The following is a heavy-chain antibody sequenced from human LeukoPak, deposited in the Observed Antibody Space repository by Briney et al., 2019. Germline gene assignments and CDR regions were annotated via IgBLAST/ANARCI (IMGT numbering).Heavy chain of an antibody. D-gene: IGHD3-3*01. J-gene: IGHJ6*03. CDR1: GFTFSSYS. V-gene: IGHV3-21*01. CDR2: ISSSSSYI. Sequence: PGGSLRLSCAASGFTFSSYSMNWVRQAPGKGLEWVSSISSSSSYIYYADSVKGRFTISRDNAKNSLYLQMNSLRAEDTAVYYCARDHAGGVYDDYYYYYYMDVWGKGTTVTVSS. CDR3: ARDHAGGVYDDYYYYYYMDV.